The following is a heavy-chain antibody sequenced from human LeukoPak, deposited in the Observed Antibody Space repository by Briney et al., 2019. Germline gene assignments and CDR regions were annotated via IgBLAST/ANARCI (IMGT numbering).Heavy chain of an antibody. CDR2: IRYDGSNK. CDR3: AKDHFWAFDI. D-gene: IGHD3-3*02. Sequence: GESLRLSCAASGFTFSSYGMHWVRQAPGKGLEWVAFIRYDGSNKYYADSVKGRFTISRDNSKNTLYLQMNSLRAEDTAVYYCAKDHFWAFDIWGQGTMVTVSS. J-gene: IGHJ3*02. CDR1: GFTFSSYG. V-gene: IGHV3-30*02.